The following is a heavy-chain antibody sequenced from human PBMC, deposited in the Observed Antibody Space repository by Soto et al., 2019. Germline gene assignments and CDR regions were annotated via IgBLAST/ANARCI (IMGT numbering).Heavy chain of an antibody. D-gene: IGHD6-13*01. V-gene: IGHV4-39*01. CDR2: IYYSGDT. Sequence: SETLSLTCTVSGGSVRSSSHYWGWIRQPPGKGLEWIGSIYYSGDTYYNPSLKSRVTISVDTTKNQFSLRLTSLTAADTAVFYCARHKDTSSWYLLPDYWGQGTLVTVSS. CDR1: GGSVRSSSHY. J-gene: IGHJ4*02. CDR3: ARHKDTSSWYLLPDY.